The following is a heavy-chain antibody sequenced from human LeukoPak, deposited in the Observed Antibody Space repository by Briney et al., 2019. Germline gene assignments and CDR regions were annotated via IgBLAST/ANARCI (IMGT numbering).Heavy chain of an antibody. J-gene: IGHJ4*02. V-gene: IGHV3-48*04. CDR2: IISSSSTI. CDR3: ASQGYDSSGYYLFDY. CDR1: GFTFSSYS. Sequence: GGSLRLSCAASGFTFSSYSMNWVRQAPGKGLEWVSYIISSSSTIYYADSVKGRFTISRDNAKNSLYLQMNSLRAEDTAVYYCASQGYDSSGYYLFDYWGQGTLVTVSS. D-gene: IGHD3-22*01.